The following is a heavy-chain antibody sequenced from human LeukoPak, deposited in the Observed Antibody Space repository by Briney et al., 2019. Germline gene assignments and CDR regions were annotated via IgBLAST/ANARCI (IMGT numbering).Heavy chain of an antibody. Sequence: GGSLTLSCAQSGLTFSGHGLDWVRQAPGKGLERLAVIWYDGSNKHYADSLKGRFTISRDNSRNTLYLQMNSVKVEDTAIYYCAGRPYGDYNFEVVFYLDYWGQGTLVTVSS. CDR1: GLTFSGHG. CDR2: IWYDGSNK. CDR3: AGRPYGDYNFEVVFYLDY. D-gene: IGHD4-17*01. V-gene: IGHV3-33*01. J-gene: IGHJ4*02.